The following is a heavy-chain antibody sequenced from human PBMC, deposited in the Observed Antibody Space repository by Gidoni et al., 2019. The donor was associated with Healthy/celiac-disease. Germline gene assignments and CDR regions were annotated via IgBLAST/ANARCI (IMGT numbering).Heavy chain of an antibody. V-gene: IGHV3-30*03. CDR2: ISYDGSNK. CDR1: GFTFSSDG. Sequence: QVQLVESGGGVVQPGRSLRLSCAAYGFTFSSDGMHWVRQAPGKGLEWVAVISYDGSNKYYADSVKGRFTISRDNSKNTLYLQMNSLRAEDTAVYYCARVRVEYSSGWYYFDYWGQGTLVTVSS. CDR3: ARVRVEYSSGWYYFDY. J-gene: IGHJ4*02. D-gene: IGHD6-19*01.